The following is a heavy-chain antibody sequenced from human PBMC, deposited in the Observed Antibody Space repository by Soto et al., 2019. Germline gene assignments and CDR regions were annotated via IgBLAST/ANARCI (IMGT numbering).Heavy chain of an antibody. CDR1: GFTFKNFA. CDR2: IGGSGSSA. D-gene: IGHD3-10*01. J-gene: IGHJ4*02. V-gene: IGHV3-23*01. Sequence: GGSLRLSCAASGFTFKNFAVSWVRQAPGKGMEWVSAIGGSGSSANYADSVKGRFTVSRDDSKSTLYLQMSGLRVDDTALYYCAKVAGSYDGEGDCFAFWGQGPLVTVSS. CDR3: AKVAGSYDGEGDCFAF.